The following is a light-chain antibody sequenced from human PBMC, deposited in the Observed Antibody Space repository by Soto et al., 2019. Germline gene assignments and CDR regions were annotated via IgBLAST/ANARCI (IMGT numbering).Light chain of an antibody. CDR3: QHSNSYPMA. J-gene: IGKJ1*01. CDR1: QTIRSW. V-gene: IGKV1-5*03. Sequence: ALSAAAQSGSIGDRVTXXCRASQTIRSWLAWYQQKPGKAPKLLIYMASTLKSGVPSRFSGSGSGTEFTLTITSLQPDDFATYYCQHSNSYPMAVGQGANLDIK. CDR2: MAS.